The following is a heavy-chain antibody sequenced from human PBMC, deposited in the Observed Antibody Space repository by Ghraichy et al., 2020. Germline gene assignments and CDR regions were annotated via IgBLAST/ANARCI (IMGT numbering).Heavy chain of an antibody. CDR2: ISSSSSTI. CDR1: GFTFSSYS. D-gene: IGHD6-19*01. Sequence: LSLTCAASGFTFSSYSMNWVRQAPGKGLEWVSYISSSSSTIYYADSVKGRFTISRDNAKNSLYLQMNSLRAEDTAVYYCAREGASGWYADDAFDIWGQGTMVTVSS. V-gene: IGHV3-48*01. CDR3: AREGASGWYADDAFDI. J-gene: IGHJ3*02.